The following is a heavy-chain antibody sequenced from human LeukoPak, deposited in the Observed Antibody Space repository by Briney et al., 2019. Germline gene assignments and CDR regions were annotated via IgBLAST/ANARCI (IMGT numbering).Heavy chain of an antibody. J-gene: IGHJ6*04. D-gene: IGHD2-2*01. V-gene: IGHV4-34*01. CDR1: GGSFSGYY. CDR2: INHSGST. CDR3: AREDVVVVPAAMFGPYYYYYYGMDV. Sequence: PSETLPLTCAVYGGSFSGYYWSWIRQPPGKGLEWIGEINHSGSTNYNPSLKSRVTILVDTSKNQFSLKLSSVTAADTAVYYCAREDVVVVPAAMFGPYYYYYYGMDVWGKGTTVTVSS.